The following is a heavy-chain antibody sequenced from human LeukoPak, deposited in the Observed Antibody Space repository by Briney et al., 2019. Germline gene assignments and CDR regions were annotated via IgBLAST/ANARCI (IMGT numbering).Heavy chain of an antibody. CDR1: GFTFSSYS. CDR2: ISSSSSYI. D-gene: IGHD6-19*01. J-gene: IGHJ5*02. CDR3: AREPGIAVAGTFSGRFDP. Sequence: GGSLRLSCAASGFTFSSYSMSWVRQAPGKGLEWVSSISSSSSYIYYADSVKGRFTISRDNAKNSLYLQMNSLRAEDTAVYYCAREPGIAVAGTFSGRFDPWGQGTLVTVSS. V-gene: IGHV3-21*01.